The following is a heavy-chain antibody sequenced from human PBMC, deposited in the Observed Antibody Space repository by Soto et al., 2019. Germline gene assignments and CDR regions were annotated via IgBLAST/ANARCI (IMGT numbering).Heavy chain of an antibody. D-gene: IGHD4-17*01. V-gene: IGHV1-18*03. CDR3: ARGAVTTIYYYYGMDV. J-gene: IGHJ6*02. CDR1: GYTFTSYG. CDR2: ISAYNGNT. Sequence: ASVKVSCKVSGYTFTSYGISWVRQAPGQGLEWMGWISAYNGNTNYAQKLQGRVTMTTDTSTSTAYMELRSLRSDDMAVYYCARGAVTTIYYYYGMDVWGQGTTVTVSS.